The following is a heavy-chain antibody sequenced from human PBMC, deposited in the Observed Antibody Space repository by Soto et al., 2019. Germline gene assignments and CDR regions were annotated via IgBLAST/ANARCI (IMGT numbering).Heavy chain of an antibody. CDR2: ISYDGSNK. Sequence: QVQLVESGGGVVQPGRSLRLSCAASGFTFSSYGMHWVRQAPGKGLEWVAVISYDGSNKYYADSVKGRFTISRDNSKNTLDLQMNSRRAEDTAVYYCAKSEWLVPWGQGTLGTVSS. V-gene: IGHV3-30*18. CDR1: GFTFSSYG. CDR3: AKSEWLVP. D-gene: IGHD6-19*01. J-gene: IGHJ4*02.